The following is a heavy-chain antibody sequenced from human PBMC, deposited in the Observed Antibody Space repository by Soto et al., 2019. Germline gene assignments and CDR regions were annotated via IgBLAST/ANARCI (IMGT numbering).Heavy chain of an antibody. CDR2: ISSNGIGT. CDR1: GFTFSSDA. J-gene: IGHJ6*03. CDR3: ARRARADYYYMDV. V-gene: IGHV3-64*01. D-gene: IGHD6-6*01. Sequence: EVPLVESGGGLAQPGGSLRLSCAASGFTFSSDAMDWVRQAPGKGLEYVSGISSNGIGTYYASSVKGRFTISRDNSRDTVYLQMDSLRPEDMAVYYCARRARADYYYMDVWGKGTTVTVS.